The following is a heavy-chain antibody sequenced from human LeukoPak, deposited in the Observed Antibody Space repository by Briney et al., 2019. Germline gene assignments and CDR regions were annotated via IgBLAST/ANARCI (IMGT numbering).Heavy chain of an antibody. Sequence: GGSLRLSGAASGFTFSDYYMSWIRQAPGKGLEWISYISSGGDNIKYADSVRGRFTISRDNTQKSLYLQMNSLSDEDTAVYYCAGNYIREWGQGTLVTVSP. CDR3: AGNYIRE. CDR2: ISSGGDNI. D-gene: IGHD3-22*01. V-gene: IGHV3-11*01. J-gene: IGHJ4*02. CDR1: GFTFSDYY.